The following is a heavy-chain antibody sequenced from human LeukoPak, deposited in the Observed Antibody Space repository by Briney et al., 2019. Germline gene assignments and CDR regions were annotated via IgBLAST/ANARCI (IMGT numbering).Heavy chain of an antibody. V-gene: IGHV4-61*02. Sequence: SETLSLTCTASGVSISSGSYYWSWIRQPAGKGLEWIVRIYTSGSTNYNPSLKSRVTISVDTSKNQFSLKLSSVTAADTAVYYCARERTYCGGDCYGWFDPWGQGTLVTVSS. J-gene: IGHJ5*02. CDR2: IYTSGST. D-gene: IGHD2-21*02. CDR1: GVSISSGSYY. CDR3: ARERTYCGGDCYGWFDP.